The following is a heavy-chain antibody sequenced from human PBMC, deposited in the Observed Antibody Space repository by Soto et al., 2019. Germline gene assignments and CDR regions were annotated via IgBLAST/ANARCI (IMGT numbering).Heavy chain of an antibody. CDR1: GFSFSSYA. CDR2: ISGSGGST. V-gene: IGHV3-23*01. D-gene: IGHD6-13*01. CDR3: AKVQGYDRAPAGFDY. J-gene: IGHJ4*02. Sequence: GGSLRLSCAASGFSFSSYAMNWVRQAPGKGLEWVSGISGSGGSTYYADSVKGRFTISRDNSKNTLYLQMNSLRAEDTAVYYCAKVQGYDRAPAGFDYWGQGTLVTVSS.